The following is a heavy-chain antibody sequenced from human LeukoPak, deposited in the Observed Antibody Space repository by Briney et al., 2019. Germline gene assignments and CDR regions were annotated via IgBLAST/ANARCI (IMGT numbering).Heavy chain of an antibody. Sequence: GASVKVSCKASVYTFTGHYMQWVRQAPGQGLEWMGWISPNSGDTLHAQKFQGRVTMARDTSINTAYMELSNLRSDDTAVYYCARAXQGAGTYAFDIWGQGTMVTVSS. J-gene: IGHJ3*02. CDR2: ISPNSGDT. CDR1: VYTFTGHY. CDR3: ARAXQGAGTYAFDI. V-gene: IGHV1-2*02. D-gene: IGHD6-13*01.